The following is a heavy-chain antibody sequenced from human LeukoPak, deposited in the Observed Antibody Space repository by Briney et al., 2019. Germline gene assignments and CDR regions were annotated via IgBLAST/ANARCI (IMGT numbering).Heavy chain of an antibody. J-gene: IGHJ5*02. CDR1: GGTFSSYA. Sequence: GSSVKVTCKASGGTFSSYAISWVRQAPGRGLEWMGGIIPIFGTANYAQKFQGRVTITADESTSTAYMELSSLRSEDTAVYYCARDHGRGSGSSWGQGTLVTVSS. CDR2: IIPIFGTA. CDR3: ARDHGRGSGSS. D-gene: IGHD3-10*01. V-gene: IGHV1-69*01.